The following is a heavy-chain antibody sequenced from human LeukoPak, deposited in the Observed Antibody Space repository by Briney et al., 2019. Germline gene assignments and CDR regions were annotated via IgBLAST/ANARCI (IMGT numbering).Heavy chain of an antibody. J-gene: IGHJ4*02. CDR1: GYSISSGYY. CDR2: IYHSGST. V-gene: IGHV4-38-2*01. Sequence: SETLSLTCAVSGYSISSGYYWGWIRQPPGKGLDWIGSIYHSGSTYYNPSLKSRVTISVDTSKNQFSLKLSSVTAADMAVYYCARQQLDSSGYFNFDYWGQGTLVTVSS. D-gene: IGHD3-22*01. CDR3: ARQQLDSSGYFNFDY.